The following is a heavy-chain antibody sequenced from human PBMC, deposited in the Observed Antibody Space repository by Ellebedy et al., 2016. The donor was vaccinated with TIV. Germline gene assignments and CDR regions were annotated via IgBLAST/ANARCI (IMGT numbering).Heavy chain of an antibody. CDR2: IYSGGST. CDR1: GFTVSSSY. V-gene: IGHV3-53*01. CDR3: AGAVGAPLAFDY. D-gene: IGHD1-26*01. J-gene: IGHJ4*02. Sequence: LSLTCAASGFTVSSSYMSWVRQAPGKGLEWVSVIYSGGSTYYADSVKGRFTISRDNSKNTLYLQVNSLRDEDTAVYYCAGAVGAPLAFDYWGQGALVTVSS.